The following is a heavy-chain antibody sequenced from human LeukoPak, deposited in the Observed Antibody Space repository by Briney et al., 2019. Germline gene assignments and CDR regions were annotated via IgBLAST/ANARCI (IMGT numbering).Heavy chain of an antibody. V-gene: IGHV4-39*01. J-gene: IGHJ4*02. Sequence: PSETLSLTCTVPGGSISSSSYYWGWIRQPPGKGLEWIGSIYCSGSTYYNPSLKSRVTISVDTSKNQFSLKLSSVTAADTAVYYCARHARRGAVAGNPDYWGQGTLVTVSS. CDR2: IYCSGST. D-gene: IGHD6-19*01. CDR3: ARHARRGAVAGNPDY. CDR1: GGSISSSSYY.